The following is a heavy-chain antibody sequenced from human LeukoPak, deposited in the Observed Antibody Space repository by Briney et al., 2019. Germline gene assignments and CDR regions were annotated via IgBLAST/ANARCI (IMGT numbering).Heavy chain of an antibody. J-gene: IGHJ4*02. CDR1: GFTFSSYG. Sequence: GGSLRLSCAASGFTFSSYGMHWVRHAPGKGLVWVSHVNSDGSGTDYADSVKGRFTISRDNAKNTLYLQMNSLRVEDTAVYYCVCLGLGGLSLDWGQGTLVTVSS. D-gene: IGHD3-16*01. CDR2: VNSDGSGT. V-gene: IGHV3-74*01. CDR3: VCLGLGGLSLD.